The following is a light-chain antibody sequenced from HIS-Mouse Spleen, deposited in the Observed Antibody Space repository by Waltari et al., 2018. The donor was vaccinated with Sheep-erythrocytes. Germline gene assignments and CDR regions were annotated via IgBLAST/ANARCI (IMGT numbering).Light chain of an antibody. CDR2: SNN. J-gene: IGLJ1*01. Sequence: QSVLTQPPSASGTPGQRVTISCSGSSSNIGSNTVNWYQQLPGTAPKLLIYSNNQLPSRVPDRFSGSKSGTSASLAISGLQSEDEADYYCAAWDDSLNGYVFGTGTKVTIL. CDR1: SSNIGSNT. V-gene: IGLV1-44*01. CDR3: AAWDDSLNGYV.